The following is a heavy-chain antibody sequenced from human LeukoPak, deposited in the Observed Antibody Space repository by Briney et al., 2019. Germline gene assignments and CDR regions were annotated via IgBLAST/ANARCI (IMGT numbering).Heavy chain of an antibody. CDR1: GFTFSSYG. V-gene: IGHV3-30*18. J-gene: IGHJ4*02. CDR3: ANARDIVATPFDY. D-gene: IGHD5-12*01. CDR2: ISYDGSNK. Sequence: GGSLRLSCAASGFTFSSYGMHWVRQAPGKGLEWVAVISYDGSNKYYADSVKGRFTISRDNSKNTLYLQMNSLRAEDTAVYYCANARDIVATPFDYWGQGTLVTVSS.